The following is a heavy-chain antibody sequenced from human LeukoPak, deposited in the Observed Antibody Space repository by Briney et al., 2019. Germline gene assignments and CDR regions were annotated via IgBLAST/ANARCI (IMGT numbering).Heavy chain of an antibody. V-gene: IGHV1-24*01. CDR3: ATGAYCSSTSCYRSYYYYYYMDV. J-gene: IGHJ6*03. CDR1: GYTLTELS. D-gene: IGHD2-2*01. Sequence: ASVKVSCKVSGYTLTELSMHWVRQAPGKGLEWMGGFDPEDGETIYAQKFQGRVTMTEDTSTDTAYMELSSLRSEDTAVYYCATGAYCSSTSCYRSYYYYYYMDVWGKGITVTVSS. CDR2: FDPEDGET.